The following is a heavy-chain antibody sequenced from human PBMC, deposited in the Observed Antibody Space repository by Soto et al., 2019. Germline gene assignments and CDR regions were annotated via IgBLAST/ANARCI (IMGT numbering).Heavy chain of an antibody. D-gene: IGHD6-6*01. CDR3: ARERPDGARLDP. CDR1: GGSISDHY. CDR2: IYNGGRT. V-gene: IGHV4-4*08. Sequence: PSETLSLTCTVSGGSISDHYYMWIRQSPGKGLEYIGYIYNGGRTDYNPSLKSRVTISVDTSKNQFSLKLSSVTAADTAVYYCARERPDGARLDPWGQGTLVTVSS. J-gene: IGHJ5*02.